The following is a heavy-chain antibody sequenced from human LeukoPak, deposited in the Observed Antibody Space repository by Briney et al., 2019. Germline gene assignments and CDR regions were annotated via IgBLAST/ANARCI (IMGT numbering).Heavy chain of an antibody. CDR1: GYTFTRYC. J-gene: IGHJ4*02. CDR3: ARDLVGSSSG. CDR2: INPSGGST. D-gene: IGHD6-6*01. Sequence: GASVKVSCKASGYTFTRYCIHWVRQAPGQGLEWMGVINPSGGSTTHARKFQGRVTMTRDTSTSTVYMDLSSLRSEDTAVYYCARDLVGSSSGWGQGTLVTVSS. V-gene: IGHV1-46*01.